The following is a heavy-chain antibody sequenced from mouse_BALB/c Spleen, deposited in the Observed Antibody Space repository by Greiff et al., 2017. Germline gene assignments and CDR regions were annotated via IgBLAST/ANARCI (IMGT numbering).Heavy chain of an antibody. J-gene: IGHJ3*01. Sequence: VQLKESGAELVRSGASVKLSCTASGFNIKDYYMHWVKQRPEQGLEWIGWIDPENGDTEYAPKFQGKATITADTSSNTAYLQLSSLTSEDTAVYYCARRWDEAYWGQGTLVTVSA. CDR2: IDPENGDT. V-gene: IGHV14-4*02. D-gene: IGHD4-1*01. CDR1: GFNIKDYY. CDR3: ARRWDEAY.